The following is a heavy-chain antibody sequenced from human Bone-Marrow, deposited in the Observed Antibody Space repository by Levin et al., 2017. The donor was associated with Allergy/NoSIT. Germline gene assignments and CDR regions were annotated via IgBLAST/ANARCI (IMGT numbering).Heavy chain of an antibody. J-gene: IGHJ4*02. V-gene: IGHV4-59*08. D-gene: IGHD6-13*01. Sequence: SQTLSLPCTVSGGSISSYYWSWIRQPPGKGLEWIGYIYYSGSTNYNPSLKSRVTISVDTSKNQFSLKLSSVTAADTAVYYCAILAAGYSSSWFDYWGQGTLVTVSS. CDR2: IYYSGST. CDR3: AILAAGYSSSWFDY. CDR1: GGSISSYY.